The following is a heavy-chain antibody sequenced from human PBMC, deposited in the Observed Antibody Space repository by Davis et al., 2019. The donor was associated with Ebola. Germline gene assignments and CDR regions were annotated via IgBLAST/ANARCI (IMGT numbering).Heavy chain of an antibody. D-gene: IGHD1-26*01. J-gene: IGHJ6*04. Sequence: ASVKVSCKASGYTFTSYAIHWVRQAPGQRLEWMGWINAGNGNTKYSQKFQGRVTITRDTSASTVYMELSSLRSEDTAVYYCARDLGRWEAGPYYYYGMDVWGKGTTVTVSS. V-gene: IGHV1-3*01. CDR3: ARDLGRWEAGPYYYYGMDV. CDR2: INAGNGNT. CDR1: GYTFTSYA.